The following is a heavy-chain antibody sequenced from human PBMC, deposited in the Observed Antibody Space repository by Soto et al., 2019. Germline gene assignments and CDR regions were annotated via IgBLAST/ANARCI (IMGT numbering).Heavy chain of an antibody. CDR1: GFTFSSYS. CDR3: ARDSTYYYGSGSLPNDAFDI. J-gene: IGHJ3*02. Sequence: GGSLRLSCAASGFTFSSYSMNWVRQAPGKGLEWVSYISSSSTIYYADSVKGRFTISRDNAKNSLYLQMNSLRDEDTAVYYCARDSTYYYGSGSLPNDAFDIWGQGTMVTVSS. CDR2: ISSSSTI. D-gene: IGHD3-10*01. V-gene: IGHV3-48*02.